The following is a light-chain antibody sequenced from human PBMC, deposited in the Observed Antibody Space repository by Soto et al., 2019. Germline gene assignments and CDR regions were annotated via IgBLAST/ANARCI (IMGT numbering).Light chain of an antibody. CDR2: EVS. J-gene: IGLJ1*01. Sequence: QSVLTQPASVSGSPGQSITISCTGTSSDVGGYNYVSWYQQQSGKAPKLMIYEVSKRPSGVPDRFSGSKSGNTASLTVSGLQAEDEADYYCSSYAGSNNLYVFGTGTKVTVL. CDR1: SSDVGGYNY. CDR3: SSYAGSNNLYV. V-gene: IGLV2-8*01.